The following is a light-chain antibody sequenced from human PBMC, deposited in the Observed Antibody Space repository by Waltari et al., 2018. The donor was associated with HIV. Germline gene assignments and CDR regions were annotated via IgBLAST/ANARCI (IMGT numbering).Light chain of an antibody. J-gene: IGLJ2*01. CDR2: DDD. CDR1: TSHIGSYY. CDR3: ATWDIKLNDGA. V-gene: IGLV1-51*01. Sequence: QPLLPPPHYISAAPRQTFTISCSGTTSHIGSYYVTWYHQSPGTATTLLVYDDDERPTGIPDRFSASKSGTSATVAITGVQSGDEADYYCATWDIKLNDGAFGGGTKLTVL.